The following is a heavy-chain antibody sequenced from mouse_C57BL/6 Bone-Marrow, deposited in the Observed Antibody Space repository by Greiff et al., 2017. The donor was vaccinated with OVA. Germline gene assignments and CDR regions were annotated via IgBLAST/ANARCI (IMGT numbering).Heavy chain of an antibody. CDR1: GYTFTSYG. CDR3: ARGRYGRAWFAY. D-gene: IGHD1-1*01. V-gene: IGHV1-81*01. CDR2: IYPRSGNT. J-gene: IGHJ3*01. Sequence: QVHVKQSGAELARPGASVKLSCKASGYTFTSYGISWVKQRTGQGLEWIGEIYPRSGNTNYNEKFKGKATLPADKSSSTAYMELRSLTSEDSAVYFCARGRYGRAWFAYWGQGTLVTVSA.